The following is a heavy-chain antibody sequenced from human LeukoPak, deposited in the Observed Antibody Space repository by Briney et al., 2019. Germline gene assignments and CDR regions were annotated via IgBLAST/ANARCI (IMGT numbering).Heavy chain of an antibody. CDR2: IKSKPDGGTT. J-gene: IGHJ5*02. CDR3: TTDSFTVIIPAAKGP. CDR1: GFTVSSNY. Sequence: PGGSLRLSCAASGFTVSSNYMSWVRQAPGKGLEWVGRIKSKPDGGTTDYAAPVKGRFTISRDDSKNTLYLQMNSLKTEDTAVYYCTTDSFTVIIPAAKGPWGQGTLVTVSS. V-gene: IGHV3-15*01. D-gene: IGHD2-2*01.